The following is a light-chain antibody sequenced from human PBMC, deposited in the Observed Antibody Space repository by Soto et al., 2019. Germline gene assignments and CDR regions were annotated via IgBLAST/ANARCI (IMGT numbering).Light chain of an antibody. CDR2: QDS. CDR1: KLGDKY. J-gene: IGLJ2*01. V-gene: IGLV3-1*01. CDR3: QAWDSSTGV. Sequence: SYELTQPPSVSVSPGQTASITCSGDKLGDKYACWYQQKPGQSPVLVIYQDSKRPSGIPERFSGSNSGNRATLTIRATQAMDEADYYCQAWDSSTGVFGGGTTLTVL.